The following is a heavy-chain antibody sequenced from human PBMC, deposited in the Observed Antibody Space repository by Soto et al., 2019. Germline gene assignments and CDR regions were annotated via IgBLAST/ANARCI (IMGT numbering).Heavy chain of an antibody. J-gene: IGHJ4*02. V-gene: IGHV1-3*01. D-gene: IGHD2-15*01. CDR1: GYTFTIYS. Sequence: ASVKVSCKASGYTFTIYSMHWVRQAPGQRLGWMGWINAGNGNTKYSQKFQGRVTITRDTSASTAYMELSSLRSEDTAVYYCARGFVVRYCSGGSCYRLFDYWGQGTLVTVSS. CDR2: INAGNGNT. CDR3: ARGFVVRYCSGGSCYRLFDY.